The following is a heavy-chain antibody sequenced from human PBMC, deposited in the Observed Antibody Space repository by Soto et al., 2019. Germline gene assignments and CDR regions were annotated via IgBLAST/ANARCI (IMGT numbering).Heavy chain of an antibody. CDR2: LSGSGGNT. CDR3: SKGPRPYYFDSGGYSDY. CDR1: GFTFSNYA. Sequence: GGSLRLSCAASGFTFSNYAMSWVRQAPGKGLELVSGLSGSGGNTYYADSVKGRFTISRDNSKNTLYLQMDSLGAEDTAVYYCSKGPRPYYFDSGGYSDYWGQGTLVTSPQ. V-gene: IGHV3-23*01. D-gene: IGHD3-22*01. J-gene: IGHJ4*02.